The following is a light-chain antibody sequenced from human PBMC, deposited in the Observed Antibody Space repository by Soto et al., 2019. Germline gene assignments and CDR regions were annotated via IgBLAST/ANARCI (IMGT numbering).Light chain of an antibody. CDR1: SSNIGSNT. CDR2: SNN. CDR3: VAWDDSLNGYVV. Sequence: QSVLTQPPSASGTPGQRVTISCSGSSSNIGSNTVNWYQQLPGTAPKLVIYSNNQRPSGVPDRFSGSKSGTSASLAISGHQSEDEADYYCVAWDDSLNGYVVFGGGTQLTVL. V-gene: IGLV1-44*01. J-gene: IGLJ2*01.